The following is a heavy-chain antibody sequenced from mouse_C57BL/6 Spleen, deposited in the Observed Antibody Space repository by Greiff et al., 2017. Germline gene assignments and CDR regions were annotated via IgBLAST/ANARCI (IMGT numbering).Heavy chain of an antibody. V-gene: IGHV1-69*01. CDR1: GYTFTSYW. CDR2: IDPSDSYT. D-gene: IGHD2-4*01. J-gene: IGHJ2*01. Sequence: QVQLQQPGAELVMPGASVKLSCKASGYTFTSYWMHWVKQRPGQGLEWIGEIDPSDSYTNYNQKFKGKSTLTVDKSSSTAYMQLSSLTSEDSAVYYCARLYYDYFDYWGQGTTLTVSS. CDR3: ARLYYDYFDY.